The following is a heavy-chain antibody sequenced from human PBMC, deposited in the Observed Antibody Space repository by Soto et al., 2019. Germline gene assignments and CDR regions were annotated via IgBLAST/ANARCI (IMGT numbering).Heavy chain of an antibody. CDR3: ARVEHSSGWYYFDH. J-gene: IGHJ4*02. V-gene: IGHV4-39*01. Sequence: QLQLQESGPGLVKPSETLSLTCTVSGGSISSSSYYWGWIRQPPGKGLEWIGSIYYSGSTYYNPSLKSRVTISVDTSKNQFSLKLSSVTAADTAVYYCARVEHSSGWYYFDHWGQGTLVTVSS. CDR2: IYYSGST. D-gene: IGHD6-19*01. CDR1: GGSISSSSYY.